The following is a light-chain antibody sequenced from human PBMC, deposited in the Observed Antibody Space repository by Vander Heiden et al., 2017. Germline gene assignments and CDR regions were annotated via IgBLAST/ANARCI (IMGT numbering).Light chain of an antibody. CDR1: QSSSSY. V-gene: IGKV1-39*01. Sequence: DFQMTQSPSSLTESVDDRVTITCRTNQSSSSYLNWYQQKSGKAPSLLIYAASILPSGVPARFSGSGSETDFTLTISSLQPEDFATYYCQQSYDSPVTFGQGTKLEIK. CDR2: AAS. J-gene: IGKJ2*01. CDR3: QQSYDSPVT.